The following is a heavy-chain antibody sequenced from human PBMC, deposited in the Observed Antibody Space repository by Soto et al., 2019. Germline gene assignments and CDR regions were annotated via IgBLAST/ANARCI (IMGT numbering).Heavy chain of an antibody. Sequence: SETLSLTCIVSGDSISITSYYWVWIRQPPGKGLEFIGTIYSSGNTYYNPSLKNRVTISVDTSKNQFSLNLSSVTAADTAVYYCARHAYASGWIDYWGQGTLVTVSS. CDR1: GDSISITSYY. CDR3: ARHAYASGWIDY. D-gene: IGHD6-19*01. CDR2: IYSSGNT. V-gene: IGHV4-39*01. J-gene: IGHJ4*02.